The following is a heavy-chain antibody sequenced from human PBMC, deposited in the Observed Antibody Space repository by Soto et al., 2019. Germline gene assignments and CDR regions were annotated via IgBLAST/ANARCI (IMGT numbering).Heavy chain of an antibody. J-gene: IGHJ6*02. CDR3: AEEVHKYNDFWSGYNDYYYGMDV. V-gene: IGHV3-30*18. CDR1: GFTFSSYG. D-gene: IGHD3-3*01. Sequence: PGGSLRLSCAASGFTFSSYGMHWVRQAPGKGLEWVATISYDGTKTYYTESVKGRFTISRDTSRNMLYLQMNSLRVEDTAVHYCAEEVHKYNDFWSGYNDYYYGMDVWGQGTTVTVSS. CDR2: ISYDGTKT.